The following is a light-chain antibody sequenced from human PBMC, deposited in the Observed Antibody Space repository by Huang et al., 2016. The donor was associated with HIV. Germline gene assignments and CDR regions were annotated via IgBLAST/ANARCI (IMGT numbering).Light chain of an antibody. CDR1: QAIRNY. Sequence: DIQMTQSPPSLSAFVGDRVTITCRASQAIRNYLAWYQLTPGKVPKLLIYGASTLQSGVPSRFSGSGSGTDFTLTISSLQPEDVAVYFCQKYDSAPRTFGQGTRVEIK. CDR3: QKYDSAPRT. CDR2: GAS. J-gene: IGKJ1*01. V-gene: IGKV1-27*01.